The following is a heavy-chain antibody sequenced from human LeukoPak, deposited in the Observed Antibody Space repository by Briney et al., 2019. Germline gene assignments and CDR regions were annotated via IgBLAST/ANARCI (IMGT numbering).Heavy chain of an antibody. CDR1: GGSISSYY. D-gene: IGHD3-10*01. V-gene: IGHV4-59*08. Sequence: SETLSLTCTVSGGSISSYYWSWIRQPPGKGLEWIGYIFYSGNTVYNPSLKSRVTISVDTSKKQFSLKLTSVTAADTAVYYCARQRISGSQAFDIWGQGTMVTVSS. J-gene: IGHJ3*02. CDR3: ARQRISGSQAFDI. CDR2: IFYSGNT.